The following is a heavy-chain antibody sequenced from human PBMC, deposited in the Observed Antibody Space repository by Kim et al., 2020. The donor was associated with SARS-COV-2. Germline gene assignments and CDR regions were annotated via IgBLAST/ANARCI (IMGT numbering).Heavy chain of an antibody. J-gene: IGHJ6*02. CDR2: ISAYNGNT. CDR3: ARDTLNLPTCSSTSCYPNYYYYGMDV. CDR1: GYTFTSYG. D-gene: IGHD2-2*01. V-gene: IGHV1-18*04. Sequence: ASVKVSCKASGYTFTSYGISWVRQAPGQGLEWMGWISAYNGNTNYAQKLQGRVTMTTDTSTSTAYMELRSLRSDDTAVYYCARDTLNLPTCSSTSCYPNYYYYGMDVWGQGTTVTVSS.